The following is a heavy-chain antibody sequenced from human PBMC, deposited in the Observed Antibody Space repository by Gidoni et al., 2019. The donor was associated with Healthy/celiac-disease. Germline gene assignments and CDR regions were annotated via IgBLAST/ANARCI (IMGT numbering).Heavy chain of an antibody. CDR2: IYYSGST. V-gene: IGHV4-59*08. D-gene: IGHD2-15*01. CDR3: ARRERYCSGGSCYSLLGFDP. Sequence: QVQLQESGPGLVKPSETLSLTCTVSGGSISSYYWSWIRQPPGKGLEWIGYIYYSGSTNYNPSLKSRVTISVDTSKNQFSLKLSSVTAADTAVYYCARRERYCSGGSCYSLLGFDPWGQGTLVTVSS. CDR1: GGSISSYY. J-gene: IGHJ5*02.